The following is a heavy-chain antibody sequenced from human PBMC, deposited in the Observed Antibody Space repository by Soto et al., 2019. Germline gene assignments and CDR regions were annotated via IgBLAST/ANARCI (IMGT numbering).Heavy chain of an antibody. CDR1: GFTFSGSA. J-gene: IGHJ6*02. CDR2: IRSKANSYAT. V-gene: IGHV3-73*02. Sequence: EVQLVESGGGLVQPGGSLKLSCAASGFTFSGSAMHWVRQASGKGLEWVGRIRSKANSYATAYAASVKGRFTISRDDSKNTAYLQMNSLKTEDTAVYYCNRRYGDLESYYYGMDVWGQGTTVTVSS. D-gene: IGHD4-17*01. CDR3: NRRYGDLESYYYGMDV.